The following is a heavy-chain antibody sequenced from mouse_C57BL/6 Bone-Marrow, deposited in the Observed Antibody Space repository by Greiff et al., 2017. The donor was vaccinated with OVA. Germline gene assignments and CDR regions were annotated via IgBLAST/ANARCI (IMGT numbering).Heavy chain of an antibody. D-gene: IGHD1-1*01. CDR1: GYSITSGYY. Sequence: EVQLQQSGPGLVKPSQSLSLTCSVTGYSITSGYYWNWIRQFPGNKLEWMGYISYDGSNNYNPSLKNRISITRDTSKNQFFLKLNSVTTEDTATYYCARDERSSEDYFDYWGQGTTLTVSS. CDR3: ARDERSSEDYFDY. CDR2: ISYDGSN. V-gene: IGHV3-6*01. J-gene: IGHJ2*01.